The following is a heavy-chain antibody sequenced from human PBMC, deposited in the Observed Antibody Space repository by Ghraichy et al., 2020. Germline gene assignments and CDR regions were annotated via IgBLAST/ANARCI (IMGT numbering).Heavy chain of an antibody. CDR1: GFTFSDYY. CDR3: ARDTSAEPGTFDI. V-gene: IGHV3-11*06. Sequence: SCAASGFTFSDYYMSWIRQAPGKGLEWVSYISSSSSYTNYADSVKGRFTISRNNAKNSLYLQMNSLRAEDTAVYYCARDTSAEPGTFDIWGRGTMVTVSS. D-gene: IGHD6-13*01. CDR2: ISSSSSYT. J-gene: IGHJ3*02.